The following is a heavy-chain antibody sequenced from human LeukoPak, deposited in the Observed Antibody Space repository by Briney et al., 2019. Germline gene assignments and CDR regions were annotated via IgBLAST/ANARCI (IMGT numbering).Heavy chain of an antibody. J-gene: IGHJ5*02. V-gene: IGHV1-69*05. CDR2: IIPMFGTA. CDR3: VRRQALRGRHRAFDP. Sequence: SVKVSCKASGGTFSNYAVSWVRQAPGQGLEWLGGIIPMFGTAKYAQKFQGRVTITTDEGTTTAYMELIGLRSEDTAVYYCVRRQALRGRHRAFDPWGQGTLVTVTS. CDR1: GGTFSNYA. D-gene: IGHD6-25*01.